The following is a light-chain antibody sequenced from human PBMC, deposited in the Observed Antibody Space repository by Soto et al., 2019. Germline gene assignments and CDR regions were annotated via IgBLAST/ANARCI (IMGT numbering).Light chain of an antibody. V-gene: IGLV4-69*01. J-gene: IGLJ2*01. CDR1: SGHSSYA. CDR3: QTWGTGTVV. Sequence: QLVLTQSPSASASLGASVKLTCTLSSGHSSYAIAWHQQQTEKGPRYLMKLNSDGRHSKGDGIPDRFSGSSSGAERYLTISSLQSEDEADYYSQTWGTGTVVFGGGTKLTVL. CDR2: LNSDGRH.